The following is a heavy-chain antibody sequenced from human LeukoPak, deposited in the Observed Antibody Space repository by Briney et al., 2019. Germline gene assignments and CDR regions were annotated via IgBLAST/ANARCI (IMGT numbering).Heavy chain of an antibody. Sequence: GGSLRLSCAASGFIFSSYAMSWVRQAPGKGLEWVSSVSGGGGSTYYADSVKGRFTISRDNSKSTLFLQMNSLGAEDTAVYYCAKSSYYDSSGYYREYYFDYWGQGTLVTVSS. J-gene: IGHJ4*02. D-gene: IGHD3-22*01. CDR2: VSGGGGST. V-gene: IGHV3-23*01. CDR1: GFIFSSYA. CDR3: AKSSYYDSSGYYREYYFDY.